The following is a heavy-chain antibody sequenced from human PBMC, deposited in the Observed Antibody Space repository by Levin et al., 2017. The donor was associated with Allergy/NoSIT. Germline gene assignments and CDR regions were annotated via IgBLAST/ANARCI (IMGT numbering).Heavy chain of an antibody. Sequence: GGSLRLSCAVSGLTISDAAMSWVRQAPGKGLEWVSGVSGSGGAYYADSVKGRSTVSRDTLKSMVFLQMNSVRGDDTAVYYCAKEDSASSSDSFWGQGTLVTVSS. D-gene: IGHD6-6*01. V-gene: IGHV3-23*01. J-gene: IGHJ4*02. CDR2: VSGSGGA. CDR3: AKEDSASSSDSF. CDR1: GLTISDAA.